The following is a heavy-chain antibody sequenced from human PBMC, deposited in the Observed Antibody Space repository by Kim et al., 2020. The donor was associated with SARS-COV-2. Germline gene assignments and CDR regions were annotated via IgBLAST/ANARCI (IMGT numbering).Heavy chain of an antibody. D-gene: IGHD3-3*02. Sequence: GGSLRLSCAASGFTFSSYAMSWVRQAPGKGLELVSAISGSGGSTYYADSVKGRFTISRDNSKNTLYLQMNSLRAEDTAVYYCAKDRILSLHREGMDVWGQGTTVTVSS. J-gene: IGHJ6*02. CDR2: ISGSGGST. CDR1: GFTFSSYA. CDR3: AKDRILSLHREGMDV. V-gene: IGHV3-23*01.